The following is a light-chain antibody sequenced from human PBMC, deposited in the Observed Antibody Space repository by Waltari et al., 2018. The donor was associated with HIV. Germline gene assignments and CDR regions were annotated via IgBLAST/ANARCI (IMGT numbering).Light chain of an antibody. J-gene: IGLJ2*01. V-gene: IGLV2-11*01. Sequence: HSALTQPRSVSGSPGQSVTIYCPGTSSDVGGYNYFSWDQQQPGKAPKLMIYDVSKRPSGVPDRFSGSKSGNTASLTISGLQAEDEADYYCCSYAGSYTLVFGGGTKLTVL. CDR1: SSDVGGYNY. CDR2: DVS. CDR3: CSYAGSYTLV.